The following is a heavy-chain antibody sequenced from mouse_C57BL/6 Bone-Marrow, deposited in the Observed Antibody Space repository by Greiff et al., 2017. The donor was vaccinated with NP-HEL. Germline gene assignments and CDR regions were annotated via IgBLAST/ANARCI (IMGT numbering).Heavy chain of an antibody. D-gene: IGHD1-2*01. V-gene: IGHV3-8*01. CDR3: ARYSPTAHYCDY. CDR1: GYSITSDY. CDR2: ISYSGST. J-gene: IGHJ2*01. Sequence: EVQLQQSGPGLAKPSQTLSLTCSVTGYSITSDYWNWIRKFPGNKLEYMGYISYSGSTYYNPSPKSRISITRETSKNQYDLHLNSVTTEDTATNYCARYSPTAHYCDYWGQGTTLTVSS.